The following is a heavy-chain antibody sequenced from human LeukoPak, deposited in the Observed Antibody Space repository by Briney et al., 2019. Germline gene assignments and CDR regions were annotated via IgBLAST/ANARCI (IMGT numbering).Heavy chain of an antibody. J-gene: IGHJ4*02. CDR2: IKQDGSEK. D-gene: IGHD3-10*01. V-gene: IGHV3-7*02. CDR1: GFTFSSYW. CDR3: AKGSGVQVWSSLDY. Sequence: QPGGSLRLSCAASGFTFSSYWMSWVRQAPGKGLEWVANIKQDGSEKNYADSVKGRFTISKDNAKNSLYLQMNSLRAEDTAVYYCAKGSGVQVWSSLDYWGQGTLVTVSS.